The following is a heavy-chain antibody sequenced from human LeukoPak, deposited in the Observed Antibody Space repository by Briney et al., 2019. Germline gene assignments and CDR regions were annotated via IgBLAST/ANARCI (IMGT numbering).Heavy chain of an antibody. CDR2: INHIGGT. V-gene: IGHV4-34*01. Sequence: PSEALSLTCAVYGGSFSGYYWSWIRQPPGKGLEWGGEINHIGGTKYNPSLKSPLTIPADTSTNQSSLKLSPGTAADTAVYYCASRPHGTYYYDSSGNGIPTPHQTWFDPWGQGTLVTVSS. CDR1: GGSFSGYY. D-gene: IGHD3-22*01. CDR3: ASRPHGTYYYDSSGNGIPTPHQTWFDP. J-gene: IGHJ5*02.